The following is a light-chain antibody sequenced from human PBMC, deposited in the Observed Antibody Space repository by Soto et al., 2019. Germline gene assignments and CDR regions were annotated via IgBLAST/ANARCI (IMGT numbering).Light chain of an antibody. CDR3: CSCTTRTNKI. V-gene: IGLV2-14*01. Sequence: QSALTQPASVAGSPGQSIAISCTGTTSDVGGYDYVSWYQQHPGKAPKLVIYDINKRPSGVSNPFSGSKPGNTASLTITGLQAEDDPDCYCCSCTTRTNKIFGAGTKLTVL. CDR1: TSDVGGYDY. J-gene: IGLJ2*01. CDR2: DIN.